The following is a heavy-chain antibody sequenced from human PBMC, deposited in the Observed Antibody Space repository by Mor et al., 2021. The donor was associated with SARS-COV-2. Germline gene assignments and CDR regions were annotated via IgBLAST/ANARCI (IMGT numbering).Heavy chain of an antibody. CDR2: INTNTGNP. Sequence: INTNTGNPTYAQGFTGRFVFSLDTSVSTAYLQISSLKAEDTAVYYCARLGSGYGMDVWGQGTTVTVSS. V-gene: IGHV7-4-1*02. D-gene: IGHD1-26*01. CDR3: ARLGSGYGMDV. J-gene: IGHJ6*02.